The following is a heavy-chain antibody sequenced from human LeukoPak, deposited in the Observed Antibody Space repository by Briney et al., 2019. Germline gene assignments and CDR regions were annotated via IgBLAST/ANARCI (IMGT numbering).Heavy chain of an antibody. D-gene: IGHD3-22*01. J-gene: IGHJ5*02. CDR3: ARDHIYYYDSSAYPEGWFDP. CDR1: GDSISSYY. CDR2: IYYSGNT. V-gene: IGHV4-59*12. Sequence: SETLSLTCTVSGDSISSYYWSWIRQPPGKGLEWIGYIYYSGNTNYNPSLKSRVTISVDTSKNQFSLKLSSVTAADTAVYYCARDHIYYYDSSAYPEGWFDPWGQGTLVTVSS.